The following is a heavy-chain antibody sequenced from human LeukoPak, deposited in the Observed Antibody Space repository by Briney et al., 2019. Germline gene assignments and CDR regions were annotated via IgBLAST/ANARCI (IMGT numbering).Heavy chain of an antibody. CDR2: IRSKANSYAT. Sequence: GRSLRLSCAASGFTFSGSAMHWVRQASGKGLEWVGRIRSKANSYATAYAASVKGRFTISRDDSKNTAYLQMNSLKTEDTAVYYCTRGDYWFDPWGQGTLVTVSS. V-gene: IGHV3-73*01. D-gene: IGHD3-16*01. CDR3: TRGDYWFDP. CDR1: GFTFSGSA. J-gene: IGHJ5*02.